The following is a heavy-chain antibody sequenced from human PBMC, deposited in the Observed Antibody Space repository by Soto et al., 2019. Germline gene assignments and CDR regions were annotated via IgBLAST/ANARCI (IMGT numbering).Heavy chain of an antibody. J-gene: IGHJ4*02. D-gene: IGHD3-22*01. CDR2: VYATGST. V-gene: IGHV4-39*01. CDR3: ARSYYYDSSGYMY. Sequence: SETLSLTCSVSGGSISSTGYYWGWTRQSPGKGLEWIGSVYATGSTYYNLSFRSRVTVSADTSKNQFSLRLSSVTAADTAVYYCARSYYYDSSGYMYWGQGTLVTV. CDR1: GGSISSTGYY.